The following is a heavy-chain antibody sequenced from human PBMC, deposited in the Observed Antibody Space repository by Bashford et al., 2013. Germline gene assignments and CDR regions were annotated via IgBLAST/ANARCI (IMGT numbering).Heavy chain of an antibody. D-gene: IGHD5-18*01. Sequence: SETLSLTCTVSGGSISSYYWSWIRQPPGKGLEWIGEINHSGSTNYNPSLKSRVTISVDTSKNQFSLKLSSVTAADTAVYYCARASGYSYGSVPNDYWGQGNPGHRLL. CDR2: INHSGST. V-gene: IGHV4-34*01. J-gene: IGHJ4*02. CDR3: ARASGYSYGSVPNDY. CDR1: GGSISSYY.